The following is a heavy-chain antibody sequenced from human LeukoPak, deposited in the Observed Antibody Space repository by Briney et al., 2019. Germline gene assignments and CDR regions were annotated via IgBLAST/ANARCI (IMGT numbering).Heavy chain of an antibody. J-gene: IGHJ6*02. CDR2: ISSNGGRT. D-gene: IGHD6-13*01. CDR3: ARGKQLVPGTYFDYYYYGMDV. V-gene: IGHV3-64*01. CDR1: GFMFSSYG. Sequence: GGSLRLSCAASGFMFSSYGMHWVRQVPGKGLECVSGISSNGGRTYYANSVKDRFSISRDNSKNTLYLQMGSLRGEDMGVYYCARGKQLVPGTYFDYYYYGMDVWGQGTSVTVSS.